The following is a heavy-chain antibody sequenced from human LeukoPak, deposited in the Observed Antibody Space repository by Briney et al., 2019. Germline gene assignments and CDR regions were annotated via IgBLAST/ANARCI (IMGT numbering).Heavy chain of an antibody. CDR3: ARSGTVGAMPV. Sequence: SETLSLTCTVSGGSISNYYWSWIRQPPEKGLEWIGYIYYSGSTNYNPSLKSRVTISVDTSKNQFSLKLSSVTAADTAVYYCARSGTVGAMPVWGQGTLVTVSS. J-gene: IGHJ4*02. V-gene: IGHV4-59*08. D-gene: IGHD1-26*01. CDR1: GGSISNYY. CDR2: IYYSGST.